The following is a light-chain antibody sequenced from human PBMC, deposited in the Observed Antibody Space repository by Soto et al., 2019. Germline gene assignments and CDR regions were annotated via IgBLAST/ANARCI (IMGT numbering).Light chain of an antibody. J-gene: IGKJ2*01. Sequence: EIVLTQSPATLPLSPGERATLSCRASQSVSEYLAWYQQKPCLAPRLLIYDVFNRATGIPARFSGSGSGTDFTLTIRCLEPEDFAVYYCQQRSNWPAYTFGQGTKLEIK. CDR2: DVF. V-gene: IGKV3-11*01. CDR1: QSVSEY. CDR3: QQRSNWPAYT.